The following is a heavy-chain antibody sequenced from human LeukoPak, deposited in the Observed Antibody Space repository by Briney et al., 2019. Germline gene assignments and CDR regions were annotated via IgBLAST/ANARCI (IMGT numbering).Heavy chain of an antibody. CDR2: IYSGGST. D-gene: IGHD3-22*01. CDR1: GFTFSNYN. J-gene: IGHJ4*02. Sequence: PGGSLRLSCAASGFTFSNYNMNWVRQAPGKGLEWVSFIYSGGSTYYTDSVKGRFTISRDNSKNTLYLQMNSLRAEDTAVYYCARRAGDYSHPYDYWGQGILVTVSS. V-gene: IGHV3-53*01. CDR3: ARRAGDYSHPYDY.